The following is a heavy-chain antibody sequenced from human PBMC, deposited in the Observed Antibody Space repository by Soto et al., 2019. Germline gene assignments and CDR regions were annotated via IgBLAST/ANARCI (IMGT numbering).Heavy chain of an antibody. J-gene: IGHJ4*02. D-gene: IGHD1-1*01. CDR2: MNPNSGNT. Sequence: QVQLVQSGAEVKKPGASVKVSCKASGYTFTSYDINWLRQATGQGLEWMGWMNPNSGNTGYAQKFQGRVTMTRNTSISTAYMELSSLRSEDTAVYYCARGPIPSRLERRLYYFDYWGQGTLVTVSS. CDR1: GYTFTSYD. CDR3: ARGPIPSRLERRLYYFDY. V-gene: IGHV1-8*01.